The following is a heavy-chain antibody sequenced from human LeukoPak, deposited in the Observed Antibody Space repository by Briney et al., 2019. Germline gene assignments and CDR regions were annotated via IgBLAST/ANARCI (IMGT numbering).Heavy chain of an antibody. Sequence: SETLSLTCTVSGGSTSSYYWSWIRQPPGKGLEWIGYIYYTGSTNYNPSLKSQVTISVDTSKNQFSLKLSSVTAADTAVYYCARDRCGRTSCYPGAFDIWGQGTMVTVSS. CDR1: GGSTSSYY. D-gene: IGHD2-2*01. V-gene: IGHV4-59*01. J-gene: IGHJ3*02. CDR2: IYYTGST. CDR3: ARDRCGRTSCYPGAFDI.